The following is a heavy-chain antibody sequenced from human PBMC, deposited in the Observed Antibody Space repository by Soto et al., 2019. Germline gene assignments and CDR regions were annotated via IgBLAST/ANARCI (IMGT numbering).Heavy chain of an antibody. Sequence: GGSLRLSCAASGFKFSNFIMNWVRRSPGKGLEWVSHINTRSSTSTATYYADSVRGRFTISRDDAKNSLYLEMNSLRGNDTAVYYCARQVYSVVTPLDYWGRGTLVTVSS. CDR1: GFKFSNFI. V-gene: IGHV3-48*01. J-gene: IGHJ4*02. CDR3: ARQVYSVVTPLDY. CDR2: INTRSSTSTAT. D-gene: IGHD2-21*02.